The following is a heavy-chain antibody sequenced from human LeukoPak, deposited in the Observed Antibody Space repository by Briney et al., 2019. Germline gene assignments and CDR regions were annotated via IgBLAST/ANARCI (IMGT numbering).Heavy chain of an antibody. J-gene: IGHJ3*02. CDR3: ARELTPGPDAFDI. D-gene: IGHD4-23*01. V-gene: IGHV1-69*13. Sequence: ASVKVSCKASGGTFSSYAISWVRQAPGQGLEWMGGIIPIFGTANYAQKFQGRATITADESTSTAYMELSSLRSEDTAVYYCARELTPGPDAFDIWGQGTMVTVSS. CDR2: IIPIFGTA. CDR1: GGTFSSYA.